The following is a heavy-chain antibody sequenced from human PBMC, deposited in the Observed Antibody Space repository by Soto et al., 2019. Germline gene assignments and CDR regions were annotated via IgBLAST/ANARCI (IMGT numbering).Heavy chain of an antibody. CDR2: ISYDGSNK. Sequence: GESLKISCAASGFTFSSYAMHWVRQAPGKGLEWVAVISYDGSNKYYADSVKGRFTISRDNSKNTLYLQMNSLRAEDTAVYYCARDRYYYDSTSEAFDIWGQGTMVTVS. CDR3: ARDRYYYDSTSEAFDI. J-gene: IGHJ3*02. V-gene: IGHV3-30-3*01. D-gene: IGHD3-22*01. CDR1: GFTFSSYA.